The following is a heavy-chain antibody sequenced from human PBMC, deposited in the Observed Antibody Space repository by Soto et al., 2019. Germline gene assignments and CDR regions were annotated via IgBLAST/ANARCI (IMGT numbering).Heavy chain of an antibody. J-gene: IGHJ5*01. V-gene: IGHV1-3*01. CDR1: GYTFTSCA. Sequence: SEKVSCRASGYTFTSCAIHIDRQAPGQRLEWMGWINAGNGNTKYSQKFHGRVTITRDTSASTAYMELGSLRSEDTAVYYCTRGVIFLNGWFDPWSQGSLGSVSS. CDR2: INAGNGNT. D-gene: IGHD2-15*01. CDR3: TRGVIFLNGWFDP.